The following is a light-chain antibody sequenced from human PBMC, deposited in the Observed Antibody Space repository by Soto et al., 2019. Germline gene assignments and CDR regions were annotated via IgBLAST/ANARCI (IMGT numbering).Light chain of an antibody. J-gene: IGKJ1*01. V-gene: IGKV3-20*01. Sequence: ESVLTQSPVTLSLSPGEKATLSCRASQSVSSNFLAWYQLKPGQAPRLLIYGASSRATGIPDRFSGSGSGTDFTLTISRLEPEEFAVYSCQQYGTSRAFGQGTKVDIK. CDR2: GAS. CDR3: QQYGTSRA. CDR1: QSVSSNF.